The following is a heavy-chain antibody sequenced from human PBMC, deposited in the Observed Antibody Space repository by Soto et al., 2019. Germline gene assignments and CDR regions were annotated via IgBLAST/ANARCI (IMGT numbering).Heavy chain of an antibody. CDR3: ARDIAAAGKSRDYYYGMDV. V-gene: IGHV1-46*01. CDR1: GYTFTSYY. J-gene: IGHJ6*02. D-gene: IGHD6-13*01. Sequence: ASVNVSCKASGYTFTSYYMHWVRQAPGQGLEWMGIINPSGGSTSYAQKFQGRVTMTRDTSTSTVYMELSSLRSEDTAVYYCARDIAAAGKSRDYYYGMDVWGQGTTVTVSS. CDR2: INPSGGST.